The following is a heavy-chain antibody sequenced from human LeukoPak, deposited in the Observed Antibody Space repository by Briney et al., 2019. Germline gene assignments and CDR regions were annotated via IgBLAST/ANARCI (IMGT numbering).Heavy chain of an antibody. V-gene: IGHV4-59*10. J-gene: IGHJ4*02. CDR2: IYTSGST. CDR1: GGSFSGYY. Sequence: SETLSLTCAVYGGSFSGYYWSWIRQPAGKGLEWIGRIYTSGSTNYNPSLKSRVTMSVDTSKNQFSLKLSSVTAADTAVYYCARASYYDSPNDYWGQGTLVTVSS. CDR3: ARASYYDSPNDY. D-gene: IGHD3-22*01.